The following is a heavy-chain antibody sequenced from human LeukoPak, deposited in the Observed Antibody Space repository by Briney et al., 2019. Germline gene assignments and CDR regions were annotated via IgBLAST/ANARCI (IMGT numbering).Heavy chain of an antibody. CDR3: ASFSGSGSYSDY. CDR1: GYTFTGYY. V-gene: IGHV1-2*02. CDR2: TNPNSGGT. J-gene: IGHJ4*02. Sequence: ASVKVSCKASGYTFTGYYMHWVRQAPGQGLEWMGWTNPNSGGTNYAQKFQGRVTMTRGTSISTAYMELSRLRSDDTAVYYCASFSGSGSYSDYWGQGTLVTVSP. D-gene: IGHD3-10*01.